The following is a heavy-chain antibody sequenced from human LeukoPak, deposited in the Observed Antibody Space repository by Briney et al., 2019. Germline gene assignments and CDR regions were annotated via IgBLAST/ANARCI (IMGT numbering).Heavy chain of an antibody. J-gene: IGHJ4*02. CDR2: ITGSGGST. CDR1: GFTFSSYA. D-gene: IGHD3-3*01. V-gene: IGHV3-23*01. CDR3: RGYDFWSSFDY. Sequence: PGGSLRLSCAASGFTFSSYAMSWVRQAPGKGLEWVSAITGSGGSTYYADSVKGRFTISRENSKNTLFLQMNRLRAEDTAVYYCRGYDFWSSFDYWGQGTLVTVSS.